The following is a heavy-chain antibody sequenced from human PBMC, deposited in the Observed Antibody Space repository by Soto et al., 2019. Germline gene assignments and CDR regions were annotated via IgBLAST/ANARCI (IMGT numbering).Heavy chain of an antibody. Sequence: QVQLQQWGAGLLKPSETLSLTCAVYGGSFSGYYWSWIRQPPGKGLEWIGEINHSGSTNYNPSLKSRDTVSVDTSKNQFSLKLSSVTAADTAVYYCARRSVDTAMVDDYWGQGTLVTVSS. V-gene: IGHV4-34*01. CDR3: ARRSVDTAMVDDY. J-gene: IGHJ4*02. CDR1: GGSFSGYY. D-gene: IGHD5-18*01. CDR2: INHSGST.